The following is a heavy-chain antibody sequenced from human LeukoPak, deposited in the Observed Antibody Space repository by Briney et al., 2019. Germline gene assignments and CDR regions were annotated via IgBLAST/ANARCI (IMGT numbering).Heavy chain of an antibody. CDR2: INHSGST. V-gene: IGHV4-34*01. J-gene: IGHJ4*02. CDR1: GGSFSGYY. Sequence: SETLSLTCAVYGGSFSGYYWSWIPQPPGKGLEWIGEINHSGSTNYNPSLKSRVTISVDTSKNQFSLKLSSVTAADTAVYYCARVGPPRDYWGQGTLVTVSS. CDR3: ARVGPPRDY.